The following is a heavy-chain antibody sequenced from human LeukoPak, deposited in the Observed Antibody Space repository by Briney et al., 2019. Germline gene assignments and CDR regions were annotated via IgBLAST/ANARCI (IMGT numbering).Heavy chain of an antibody. J-gene: IGHJ4*02. CDR1: GGSISSGDYY. CDR2: IYYSGIA. V-gene: IGHV4-31*03. D-gene: IGHD3-16*01. CDR3: ARVGRGGATYGYVDY. Sequence: SETLSLSCTVSGGSISSGDYYWSWIRQHPGKGLEWIVYIYYSGIAYYNPSLKSRVTISVDTSKNQFSLNLSSVTAADTAVYYCARVGRGGATYGYVDYWGQGALVTVSS.